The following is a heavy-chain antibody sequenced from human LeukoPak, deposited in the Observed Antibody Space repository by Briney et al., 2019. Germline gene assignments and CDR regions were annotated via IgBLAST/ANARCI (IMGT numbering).Heavy chain of an antibody. CDR2: ISSSSYI. CDR1: GFTFSSYG. D-gene: IGHD4-17*01. J-gene: IGHJ4*02. V-gene: IGHV3-21*01. Sequence: GSLRLSCAASGFTFSSYGMHWVRRAPGKGLEWVSSISSSSYIYYADSVKGRFTISRDNAKNSLYLQMNSLRAEDTAVYYCARVFVGGAAFDYWGQGTLVTVSS. CDR3: ARVFVGGAAFDY.